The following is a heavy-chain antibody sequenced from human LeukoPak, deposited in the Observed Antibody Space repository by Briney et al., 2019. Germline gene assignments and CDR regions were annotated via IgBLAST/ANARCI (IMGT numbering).Heavy chain of an antibody. CDR3: ATDRVYSSGWYYFDY. J-gene: IGHJ4*02. D-gene: IGHD6-19*01. Sequence: ASVKVSCKASGYTFTGYGISWVRQAPGQGLEWMGWISAYNGNTNYAQKLQGRVTMTTDTSTGTAYMELSSLRSEDTAVYYCATDRVYSSGWYYFDYWGQGTLVTVSS. V-gene: IGHV1-18*01. CDR2: ISAYNGNT. CDR1: GYTFTGYG.